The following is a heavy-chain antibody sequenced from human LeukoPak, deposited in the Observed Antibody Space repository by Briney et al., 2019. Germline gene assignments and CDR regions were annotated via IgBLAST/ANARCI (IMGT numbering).Heavy chain of an antibody. D-gene: IGHD3-16*01. Sequence: GRSLRLSCAASGFTFSTYDMHWVRQAPGKGLEWVAVIWYDGSKKYYADSVRGRFTISRDNSKNTLYLQMNSLRPEDTAVYYCARISRYGLDYWGQGTLVTVSS. J-gene: IGHJ4*02. V-gene: IGHV3-33*01. CDR2: IWYDGSKK. CDR3: ARISRYGLDY. CDR1: GFTFSTYD.